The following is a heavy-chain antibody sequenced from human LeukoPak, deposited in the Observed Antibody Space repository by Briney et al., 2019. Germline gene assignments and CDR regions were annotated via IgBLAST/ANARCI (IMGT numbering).Heavy chain of an antibody. V-gene: IGHV3-7*01. CDR1: GFTFSSYW. CDR2: IKQDGSEK. D-gene: IGHD6-19*01. CDR3: ARDLGISGWYAPPPGYFDY. J-gene: IGHJ4*03. Sequence: GGSLRLSCAASGFTFSSYWMSWVRQAPGKGLEWVANIKQDGSEKYYVDSVKGRFTISRDNAKNSLYLQMNSLRAEDTAVYYCARDLGISGWYAPPPGYFDYWGQGTMVTVSS.